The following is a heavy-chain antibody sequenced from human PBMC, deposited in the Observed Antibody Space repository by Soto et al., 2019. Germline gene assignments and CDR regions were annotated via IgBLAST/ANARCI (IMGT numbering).Heavy chain of an antibody. CDR3: ASLSRTRNFDF. CDR2: SYHSGSA. J-gene: IGHJ2*01. V-gene: IGHV4-59*08. Sequence: QVQLQESGPGLVRPSETLSLTCTVSGGYISSYYWSWIRQPPGKGLEYIGYSYHSGSASYNPSLSSRVTISVDTSKNQFSLRRSSVTASDTAVYYCASLSRTRNFDFWGRGTLVTVSS. CDR1: GGYISSYY.